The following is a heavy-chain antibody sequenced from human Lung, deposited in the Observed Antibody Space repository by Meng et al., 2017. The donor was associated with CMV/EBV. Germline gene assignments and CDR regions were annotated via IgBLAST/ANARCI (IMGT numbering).Heavy chain of an antibody. Sequence: GESLKISCAASGFTFRSYGMHWVRQAPGKGLEWVAFIRYDGSNKYYADSVKGRFTISRDNSKNTLYLQMNSLRAEDTAVYYCAKDRSSGYYSDYWGQGTLVXVSS. CDR2: IRYDGSNK. CDR3: AKDRSSGYYSDY. CDR1: GFTFRSYG. J-gene: IGHJ4*02. D-gene: IGHD3-22*01. V-gene: IGHV3-30*02.